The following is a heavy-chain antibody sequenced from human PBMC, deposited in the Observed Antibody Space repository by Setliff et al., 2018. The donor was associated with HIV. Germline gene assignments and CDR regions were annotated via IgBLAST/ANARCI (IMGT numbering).Heavy chain of an antibody. J-gene: IGHJ4*02. CDR1: GYSFVDFW. V-gene: IGHV5-51*01. CDR3: VRYTGAAAGYIDH. D-gene: IGHD6-25*01. Sequence: PGESLKISCHLSGYSFVDFWIGWVRQMPGKGLEWVGFIYPGDSDSRYSPSFRGQVTISADKSTTTAYLDWARLKASDTAMYYCVRYTGAAAGYIDHWGQGTLVTVSS. CDR2: IYPGDSDS.